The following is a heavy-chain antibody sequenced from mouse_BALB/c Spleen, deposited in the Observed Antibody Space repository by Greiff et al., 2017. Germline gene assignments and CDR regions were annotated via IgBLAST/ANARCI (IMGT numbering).Heavy chain of an antibody. V-gene: IGHV5-17*02. CDR1: GFTFSSFG. Sequence: EVHLVESGGGLVQPGGSRKLSCAASGFTFSSFGMHWVRQAPEKGLEWVAYISSGSSTIYYADTVKGRFTISRDNPKNTLFLQMTSLRSEDTAMYYCARSGAGSYYFDYWGQGTTLTVSS. CDR3: ARSGAGSYYFDY. D-gene: IGHD3-3*01. J-gene: IGHJ2*01. CDR2: ISSGSSTI.